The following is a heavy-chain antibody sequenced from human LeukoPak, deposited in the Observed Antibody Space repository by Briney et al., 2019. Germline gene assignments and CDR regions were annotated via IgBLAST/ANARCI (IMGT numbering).Heavy chain of an antibody. CDR2: ISHDGSNG. CDR3: AKAEPPSSIVAAFPDY. V-gene: IGHV3-30*18. J-gene: IGHJ4*02. D-gene: IGHD2-21*01. Sequence: GGSLRLSCVASGFTFSSYGMHWVRQAPGKGLEWVAGISHDGSNGYYADSVKGRLTISRDNFKNTVYLQMNSLRGDDTAVYYCAKAEPPSSIVAAFPDYWGQGTSVTVSA. CDR1: GFTFSSYG.